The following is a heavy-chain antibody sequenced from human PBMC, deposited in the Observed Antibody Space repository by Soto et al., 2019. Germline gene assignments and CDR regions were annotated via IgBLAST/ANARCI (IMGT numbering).Heavy chain of an antibody. D-gene: IGHD1-26*01. J-gene: IGHJ6*02. CDR2: ISYDGSNK. Sequence: GGFLRLSCAASGFTFSSYGMHWVRQAPGKGLEWVAVISYDGSNKYYADSVKGRFTISRDNSTNTLYLQMNSLRAEDTAVYYCAKDLWMLGATTDYYYYYGMDVWGQGTTVTVSS. V-gene: IGHV3-30*18. CDR3: AKDLWMLGATTDYYYYYGMDV. CDR1: GFTFSSYG.